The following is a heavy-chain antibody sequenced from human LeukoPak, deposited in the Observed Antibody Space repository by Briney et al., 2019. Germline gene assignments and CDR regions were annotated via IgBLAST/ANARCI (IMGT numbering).Heavy chain of an antibody. Sequence: SVTVSCKASGGTFSSYAISWVRQAPGQGLEWMGGIIPIFGTANYAQKFQGRVTITTDESTSTAYMELSSLRSEDTAVYYCARSPSGYYYYYYYMDVWGKGTTVTVSS. CDR2: IIPIFGTA. CDR1: GGTFSSYA. J-gene: IGHJ6*03. D-gene: IGHD3-10*01. CDR3: ARSPSGYYYYYYYMDV. V-gene: IGHV1-69*05.